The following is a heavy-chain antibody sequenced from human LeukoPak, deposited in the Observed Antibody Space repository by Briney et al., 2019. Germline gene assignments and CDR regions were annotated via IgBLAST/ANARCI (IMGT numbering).Heavy chain of an antibody. CDR2: IHQSGST. CDR3: ARDNEWLDY. CDR1: GGSFSGYY. V-gene: IGHV4-34*01. Sequence: SETLSLTCAVYGGSFSGYYWSWIRQPPGKGLEWIGEIHQSGSTNYSPSLKSRVTISVDTSKNQFSLKLSSVTAADTAVYYCARDNEWLDYWGQGNLVIVSS. D-gene: IGHD6-19*01. J-gene: IGHJ4*02.